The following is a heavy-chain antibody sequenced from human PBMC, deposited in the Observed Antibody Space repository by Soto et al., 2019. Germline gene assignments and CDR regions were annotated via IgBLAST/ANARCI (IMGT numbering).Heavy chain of an antibody. V-gene: IGHV3-30*18. CDR2: ISYDGSNK. Sequence: QVQLVESGGGVVQPGRSLRLSCAASGFTFSSYGMHWVRQAPGKGLEWVAVISYDGSNKYYADSVKGRFTISRDNSKNTLYLQMNSLRAEDTAVYYCAKAISGGSHDAFDIWGQGQWSPSLQ. CDR1: GFTFSSYG. CDR3: AKAISGGSHDAFDI. D-gene: IGHD3-16*01. J-gene: IGHJ3*02.